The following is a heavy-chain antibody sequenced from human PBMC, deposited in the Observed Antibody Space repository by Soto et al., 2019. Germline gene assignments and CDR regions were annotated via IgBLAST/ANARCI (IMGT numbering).Heavy chain of an antibody. CDR2: INPNSGGT. D-gene: IGHD2-15*01. CDR1: GYTFTGYY. Sequence: ASVKVSCKASGYTFTGYYMHWVRQAPGQGLEWMGWINPNSGGTNYAQKFQGWVTMTRDTSISTAYMELSRLRSDADTAIYYCARDTPNGRRGSAIDIWGPGTAVTVSS. CDR3: ARDTPNGRRGSAIDI. J-gene: IGHJ3*02. V-gene: IGHV1-2*04.